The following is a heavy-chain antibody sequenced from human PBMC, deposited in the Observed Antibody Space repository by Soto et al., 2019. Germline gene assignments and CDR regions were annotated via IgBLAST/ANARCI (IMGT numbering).Heavy chain of an antibody. CDR3: ARRLYYDSSGFEGGGMDV. CDR2: IYSSGST. J-gene: IGHJ6*02. D-gene: IGHD3-22*01. V-gene: IGHV4-39*01. CDR1: GGSISSSSYY. Sequence: SETLSLTCTVSGGSISSSSYYWGWVRQPPGKGLEWIGIIYSSGSTYYNPSLKSRVSISVDTSKNQFSLKLSSVTAADTAVYYCARRLYYDSSGFEGGGMDVWGQGTTVT.